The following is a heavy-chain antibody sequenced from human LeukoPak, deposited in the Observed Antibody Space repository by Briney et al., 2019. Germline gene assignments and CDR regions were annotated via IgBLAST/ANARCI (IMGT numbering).Heavy chain of an antibody. J-gene: IGHJ4*02. CDR2: IIPIFGTA. Sequence: SVKVSCKASGGTFSSYAISWVRQAPGQGLEWMGGIIPIFGTANYAQKFQGRVTITADESTSTAYMELSSLRSEDTAVYYCARVVRDDYVWGSYSAYFDYWGQGTLVTVSS. CDR1: GGTFSSYA. D-gene: IGHD3-16*01. CDR3: ARVVRDDYVWGSYSAYFDY. V-gene: IGHV1-69*13.